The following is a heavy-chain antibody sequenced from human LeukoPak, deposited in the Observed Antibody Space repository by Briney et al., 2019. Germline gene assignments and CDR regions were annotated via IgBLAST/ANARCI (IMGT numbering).Heavy chain of an antibody. J-gene: IGHJ4*02. CDR1: GVTFDDYA. V-gene: IGHV3-20*04. D-gene: IGHD2-2*01. CDR2: IDLNGGST. Sequence: GGSLRLSCAASGVTFDDYAMSWSRQAPREGGEGGSVIDLNGGSTRHSASVSGRFTFSRDNAKNSLFLQINSLRAEDTAFYYFARDDCVSTSCSSDYWGQGTLVTVSA. CDR3: ARDDCVSTSCSSDY.